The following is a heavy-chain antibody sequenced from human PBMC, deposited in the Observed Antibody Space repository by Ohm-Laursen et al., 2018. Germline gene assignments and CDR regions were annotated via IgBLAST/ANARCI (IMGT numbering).Heavy chain of an antibody. Sequence: LRLSCAASGFTFSSYSMQWVRQAPGKRLEYISSISNNGGSTYYANSVKGRFTISRDNSKNTLYLQMISLRAEDTAVYSCSRNCYDSGSYYYFDYWGQGTLVTVSS. D-gene: IGHD3-10*01. CDR2: ISNNGGST. CDR1: GFTFSSYS. J-gene: IGHJ4*02. CDR3: SRNCYDSGSYYYFDY. V-gene: IGHV3-64*01.